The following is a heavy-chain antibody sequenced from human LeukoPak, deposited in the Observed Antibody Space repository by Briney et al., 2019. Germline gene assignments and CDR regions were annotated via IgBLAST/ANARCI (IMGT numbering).Heavy chain of an antibody. CDR2: IYYSGST. D-gene: IGHD7-27*01. CDR3: ARDRTGDDAFDI. V-gene: IGHV4-61*01. Sequence: SETLSLTCTVSGGSVSSGSYYWSWIRQPPGKGLEWIGDIYYSGSTNYNPSLKSRGTISVDTSKNQFSLKLSSVTAADTAVYYCARDRTGDDAFDIWGQGTMVTVSS. J-gene: IGHJ3*02. CDR1: GGSVSSGSYY.